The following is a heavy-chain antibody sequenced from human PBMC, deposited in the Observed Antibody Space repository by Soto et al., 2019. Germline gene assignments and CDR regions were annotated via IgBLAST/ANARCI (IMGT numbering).Heavy chain of an antibody. D-gene: IGHD6-13*01. J-gene: IGHJ6*02. V-gene: IGHV4-59*01. CDR2: IYYSGST. CDR3: ARGAAAAAGRYYYYYGMDV. Sequence: SETLSLTCTVSGGSISSYYWSWIRQPPGKGLEWIGYIYYSGSTNYNPSLKSRVTISVDTSKNQFSLKLSSVTAADTAVYFCARGAAAAAGRYYYYYGMDVWGQGTTVTVSS. CDR1: GGSISSYY.